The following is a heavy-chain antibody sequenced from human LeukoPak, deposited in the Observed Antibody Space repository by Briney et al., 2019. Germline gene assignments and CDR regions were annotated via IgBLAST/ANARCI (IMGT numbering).Heavy chain of an antibody. J-gene: IGHJ2*01. Sequence: GGSLRLSCVGSGFTFINYAMTWVRQSPARGLEYVSSSSGSGASTHYADSVKGRFTISRDNSRNTLYLEMSSLRVEDSALYYCAKDRAPYGSGGGEDYFDLWGRGTLVTASS. V-gene: IGHV3-23*01. CDR1: GFTFINYA. CDR3: AKDRAPYGSGGGEDYFDL. CDR2: SSGSGAST. D-gene: IGHD3-10*01.